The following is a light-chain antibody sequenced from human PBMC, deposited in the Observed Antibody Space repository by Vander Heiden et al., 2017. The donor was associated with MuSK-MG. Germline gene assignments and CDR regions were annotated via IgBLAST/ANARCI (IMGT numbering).Light chain of an antibody. V-gene: IGLV2-8*01. Sequence: QSALTQPPSASGSPGQSVTISCTGTSSDVGGYNYVPLYQQHPGKAPKLLDCEGSKRPSGGPDRFSGSKSGNTASLTVAGRQAEDEAGYYCSSNAGSVVFGGGTKLTVL. CDR3: SSNAGSVV. J-gene: IGLJ2*01. CDR1: SSDVGGYNY. CDR2: EGS.